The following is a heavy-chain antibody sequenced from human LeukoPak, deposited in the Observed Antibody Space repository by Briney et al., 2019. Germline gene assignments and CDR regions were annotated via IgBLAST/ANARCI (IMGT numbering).Heavy chain of an antibody. CDR1: GYTFTSYG. Sequence: ASVRVSCKASGYTFTSYGISWVRQAPGQGLEWMAWISANNGNTNYAQKFQGRVTMTRDTSTSTVYMELSSLRSEDTAVYYCARGYSSGFDYWGQGTLVTVSS. V-gene: IGHV1-18*01. CDR2: ISANNGNT. CDR3: ARGYSSGFDY. J-gene: IGHJ4*02. D-gene: IGHD6-19*01.